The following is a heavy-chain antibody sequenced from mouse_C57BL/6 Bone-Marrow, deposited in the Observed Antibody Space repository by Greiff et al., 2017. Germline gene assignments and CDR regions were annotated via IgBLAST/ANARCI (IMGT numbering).Heavy chain of an antibody. D-gene: IGHD3-2*02. Sequence: VQLKQPGAELVRPGSSVKLSCKASGYTFTSYWMHWVKQRPIQGLEWIGNIDPSDSETHYNQKFKDKATLTVDKSSSTAYMQLSSLTSEDSAVYYCARGGGSGIYWGQGTTLTVSS. V-gene: IGHV1-52*01. CDR3: ARGGGSGIY. J-gene: IGHJ2*01. CDR2: IDPSDSET. CDR1: GYTFTSYW.